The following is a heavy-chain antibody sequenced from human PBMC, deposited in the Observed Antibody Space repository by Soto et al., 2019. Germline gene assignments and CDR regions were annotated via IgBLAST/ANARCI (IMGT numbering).Heavy chain of an antibody. V-gene: IGHV4-59*01. D-gene: IGHD3-22*01. CDR3: ASEGYYDSSGLGLFDI. CDR2: IYYSGST. CDR1: GGSISSYY. J-gene: IGHJ3*02. Sequence: PTETLSLTCTVSGGSISSYYWSWIRQPPGKGLEWIGYIYYSGSTNYNPSLKSRVTISVDTSKNQFSLKLSSVTAADTAVYYCASEGYYDSSGLGLFDIWGQGTMVTV.